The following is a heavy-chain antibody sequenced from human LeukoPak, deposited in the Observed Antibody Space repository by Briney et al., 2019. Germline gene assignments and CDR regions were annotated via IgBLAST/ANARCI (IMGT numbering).Heavy chain of an antibody. V-gene: IGHV3-9*01. CDR1: GFIFDDNA. Sequence: GGSLRLPCAASGFIFDDNAMHWVRQAPGKGLEWVSGISWNSGSIGYADSVKGRFTISRDNAKNSLYLQMNSLRAEDTALYYCAKSANQAFDIWGQGTMVTVSS. CDR3: AKSANQAFDI. J-gene: IGHJ3*02. D-gene: IGHD2-15*01. CDR2: ISWNSGSI.